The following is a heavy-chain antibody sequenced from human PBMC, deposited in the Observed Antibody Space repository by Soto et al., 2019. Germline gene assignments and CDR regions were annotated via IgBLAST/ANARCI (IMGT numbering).Heavy chain of an antibody. Sequence: ASVKVSCKASGYTFTDYHIHWVRQAPGQGLEWLGRINPKSGGTSTAQKFQGWVTMTTDTSISTASMELTRLTSDDTAIYYCARGDSTDCSNGVCSFFYNHDMDVWGQGTTVTV. CDR3: ARGDSTDCSNGVCSFFYNHDMDV. CDR2: INPKSGGT. J-gene: IGHJ6*02. V-gene: IGHV1-2*04. D-gene: IGHD2-8*01. CDR1: GYTFTDYH.